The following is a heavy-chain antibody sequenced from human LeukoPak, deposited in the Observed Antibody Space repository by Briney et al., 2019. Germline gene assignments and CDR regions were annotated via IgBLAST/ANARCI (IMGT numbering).Heavy chain of an antibody. J-gene: IGHJ5*02. D-gene: IGHD6-19*01. Sequence: PGGSLRLSCAASGFTFSSYAMSWVRQAPGKGLEWVSAISGSGGSTYYADSVKGRFTISRDNSKNTLYLQMNSLRAEDTAVYYCARDVHMAGTISSWGQGTLVTVSS. V-gene: IGHV3-23*01. CDR2: ISGSGGST. CDR1: GFTFSSYA. CDR3: ARDVHMAGTISS.